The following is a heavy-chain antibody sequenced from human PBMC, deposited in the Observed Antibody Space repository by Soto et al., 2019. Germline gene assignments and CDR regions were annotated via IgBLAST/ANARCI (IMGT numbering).Heavy chain of an antibody. Sequence: QVPLVESGGGVVQPGRSLRLSCAASGFTFSSDGMHWVRQAPGKGLEWVAVIWYDGSNKYYADSVKGRFTISRDNSKNTRFLHMNSLRAEDTAGYYCARVASYYYYGMDVWGQGTTVTVSS. J-gene: IGHJ6*02. CDR1: GFTFSSDG. CDR2: IWYDGSNK. CDR3: ARVASYYYYGMDV. V-gene: IGHV3-33*01.